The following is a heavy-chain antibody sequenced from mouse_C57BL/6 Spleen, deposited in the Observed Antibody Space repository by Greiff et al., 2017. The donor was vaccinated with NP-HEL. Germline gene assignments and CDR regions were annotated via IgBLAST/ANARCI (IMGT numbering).Heavy chain of an antibody. CDR3: AREDYYGSLDY. J-gene: IGHJ2*01. CDR1: GFTFSDYG. CDR2: ISSGSSTS. V-gene: IGHV5-17*01. Sequence: DVMLVESGGGLVKPGGSLKLSCAASGFTFSDYGMHWVRQAPEKGLEWVAYISSGSSTSYYADTVKGRFTISRDNAKNTLFLQMTSLRSDDTAMYYCAREDYYGSLDYWAKAPLSQSPQ. D-gene: IGHD1-1*01.